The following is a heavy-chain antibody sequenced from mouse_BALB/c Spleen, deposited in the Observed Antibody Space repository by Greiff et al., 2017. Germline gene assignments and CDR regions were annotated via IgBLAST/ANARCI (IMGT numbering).Heavy chain of an antibody. CDR3: ARSYYGNSFDY. V-gene: IGHV1-4*01. CDR2: INPSSGYT. CDR1: GYTFTSYT. J-gene: IGHJ2*01. D-gene: IGHD2-10*01. Sequence: VKLQESGAELARPGASVKMSCKASGYTFTSYTMHWVKQRPGQGLEWIGYINPSSGYTNYNQKFKDKATLTADKSSSTAYMQLSSLTSEDSAVYYCARSYYGNSFDYWGQGTTLTVSS.